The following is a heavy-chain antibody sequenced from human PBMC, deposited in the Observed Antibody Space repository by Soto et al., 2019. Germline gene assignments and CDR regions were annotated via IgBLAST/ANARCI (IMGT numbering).Heavy chain of an antibody. CDR2: ITSSSGYI. CDR3: ARDPFSSGWSDY. Sequence: PGGSLRLSCAASGFTFSSYSMNWVRQAPGKGLEWVSSITSSSGYIYYADSVKGRFTTSRDNAKNSLYLQMNSLRAEDTAVYYCARDPFSSGWSDYWGQGTLVTVSS. D-gene: IGHD6-19*01. J-gene: IGHJ4*02. CDR1: GFTFSSYS. V-gene: IGHV3-21*01.